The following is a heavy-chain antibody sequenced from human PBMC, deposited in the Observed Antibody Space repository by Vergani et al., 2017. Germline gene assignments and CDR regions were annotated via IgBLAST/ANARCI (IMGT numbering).Heavy chain of an antibody. CDR1: GFTFSSYA. CDR3: ARGAARHHYMDV. J-gene: IGHJ6*03. V-gene: IGHV3-30-3*01. Sequence: VHLAESGGGFFQPGGSLRLSCAASGFTFSSYAMHWVRQAPGKGLEWVSIISYDGSNKYYADSVKGRFTISRDNSKNTLYLQMNSLRAEDTAVYYCARGAARHHYMDVWGKGTTVTVSS. CDR2: ISYDGSNK. D-gene: IGHD6-6*01.